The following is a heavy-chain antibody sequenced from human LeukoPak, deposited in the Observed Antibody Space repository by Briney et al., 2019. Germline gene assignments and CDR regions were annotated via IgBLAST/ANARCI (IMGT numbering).Heavy chain of an antibody. CDR3: ARIWESRDGYNCFDY. J-gene: IGHJ4*02. Sequence: TSETLSLTCAVYGGSFSGYYWSWIRQPPGKGLEWIGSIYYSGSTYYNPSLKSRVTISVDTSKNQFSLKLSSVTAADTAVYYCARIWESRDGYNCFDYWGQGTLVTVSS. D-gene: IGHD5-24*01. V-gene: IGHV4-34*01. CDR2: IYYSGST. CDR1: GGSFSGYY.